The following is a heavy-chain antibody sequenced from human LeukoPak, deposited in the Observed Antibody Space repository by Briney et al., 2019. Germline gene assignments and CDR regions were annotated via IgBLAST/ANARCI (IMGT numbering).Heavy chain of an antibody. CDR3: VGETWYYFDY. J-gene: IGHJ4*02. V-gene: IGHV3-11*04. CDR2: TNGAGDSI. D-gene: IGHD2-8*02. CDR1: GFTFRESY. Sequence: GGSLRLSCAASGFTFRESYMSWVRQAPGEGLQWISYTNGAGDSIYYADSVRGRFTMSRDNAKNSLYLQMNSLRADDTAVYYCVGETWYYFDYWGQGTLVTVSS.